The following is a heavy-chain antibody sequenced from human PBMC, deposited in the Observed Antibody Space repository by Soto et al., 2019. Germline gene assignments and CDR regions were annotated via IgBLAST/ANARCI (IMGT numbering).Heavy chain of an antibody. V-gene: IGHV1-3*01. CDR1: GYTFTSYA. D-gene: IGHD5-18*01. CDR3: ARGLNGYSHYFDY. CDR2: INAGNGNT. Sequence: QVQLVQSGAEVKKPGASVKVSCKASGYTFTSYAMHWVRQAPGQRLEWMGWINAGNGNTKYSQKFQGRITITRDTSASTAYMELSSLRSEDTAVYYCARGLNGYSHYFDYWGQGTLVTVSS. J-gene: IGHJ4*02.